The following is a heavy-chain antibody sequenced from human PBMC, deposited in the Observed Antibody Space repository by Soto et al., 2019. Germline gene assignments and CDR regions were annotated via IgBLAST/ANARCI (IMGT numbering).Heavy chain of an antibody. CDR1: GDSISSGDYY. V-gene: IGHV4-30-4*01. CDR2: IYYSGST. Sequence: PSETLSLTCTVSGDSISSGDYYWSWIRQPPGKGLEWIGYIYYSGSTYFNPSLKSRVTISVDTSKNQFSLKLSSVTAADTAVYYCSRGYSYGYPGWVVPWGQGTLFAVPS. CDR3: SRGYSYGYPGWVVP. D-gene: IGHD5-18*01. J-gene: IGHJ5*02.